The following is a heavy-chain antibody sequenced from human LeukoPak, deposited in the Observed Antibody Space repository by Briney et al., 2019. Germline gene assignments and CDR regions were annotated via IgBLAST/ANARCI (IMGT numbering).Heavy chain of an antibody. Sequence: SETLSLTCTVSGGSISSYHWSWIRQPPGKGLEWIGYIYYSGSTNYNPSLKSRVTISVDTSKNQFSLKLSSVTAADTAVYYCARLRPQRYCSSTSCLDAFDIWGQGTMVTVSS. CDR3: ARLRPQRYCSSTSCLDAFDI. CDR1: GGSISSYH. CDR2: IYYSGST. D-gene: IGHD2-2*01. V-gene: IGHV4-59*01. J-gene: IGHJ3*02.